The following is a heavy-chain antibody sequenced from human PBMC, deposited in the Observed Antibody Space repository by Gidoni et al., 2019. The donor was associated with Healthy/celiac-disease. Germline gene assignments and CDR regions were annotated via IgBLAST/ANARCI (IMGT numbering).Heavy chain of an antibody. Sequence: QVQLQQWGAGLLKPSATLSLTCAVYGGSFSGYYWSWIRQPPGKGLEWIGEINHSGSTNYNPSLKSRVTISVDTSKNQFSLKLSSVTAADTAVYYCARGKHYYDSSGYYTYYFDYWGQGTLVTVSS. D-gene: IGHD3-22*01. V-gene: IGHV4-34*01. CDR2: INHSGST. CDR3: ARGKHYYDSSGYYTYYFDY. CDR1: GGSFSGYY. J-gene: IGHJ4*02.